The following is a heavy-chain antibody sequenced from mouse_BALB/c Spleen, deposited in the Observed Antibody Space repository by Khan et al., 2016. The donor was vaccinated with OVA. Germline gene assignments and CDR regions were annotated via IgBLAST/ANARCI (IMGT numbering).Heavy chain of an antibody. Sequence: QIQLVQSGPELKKPGETVKISCKASGHTFTKYGMNWVKQAPGKGLKWMGWINTYTGEPTYADDFNGRFAFSLETSASTAYLQINNLKNEDTATYCCARPPYVSYVMDNGGQGTSVTVSA. CDR3: ARPPYVSYVMDN. CDR2: INTYTGEP. J-gene: IGHJ4*01. V-gene: IGHV9-3-1*01. D-gene: IGHD1-1*01. CDR1: GHTFTKYG.